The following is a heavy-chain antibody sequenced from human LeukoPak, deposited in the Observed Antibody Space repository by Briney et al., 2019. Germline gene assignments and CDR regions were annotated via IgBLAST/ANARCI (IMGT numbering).Heavy chain of an antibody. CDR3: ARDPSTIAVAGTYVY. J-gene: IGHJ4*02. CDR1: GFTFSSYS. V-gene: IGHV3-21*01. CDR2: ISSSSSYI. Sequence: GGFLRLSCAASGFTFSSYSMNWVRQAPGKGLEWVSSISSSSSYIYYADSVKGRFTISRDNAKNSLYLQMNSLRAEDTAVYYCARDPSTIAVAGTYVYWGQGTLVTVSS. D-gene: IGHD6-19*01.